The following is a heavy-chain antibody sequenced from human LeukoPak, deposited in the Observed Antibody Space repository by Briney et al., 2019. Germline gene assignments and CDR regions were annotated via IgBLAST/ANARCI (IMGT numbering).Heavy chain of an antibody. J-gene: IGHJ4*02. Sequence: GGSLRLSCAASGFTFKTCAMNWVRQAPGRGLEWVSHLSGNGDNTYYADSVRGRFTVSRDNSQITLYLQMNSLGAEDTAVYFCARGPLTEVAGTTWDSWGRGTLVTVSS. CDR1: GFTFKTCA. D-gene: IGHD6-19*01. CDR3: ARGPLTEVAGTTWDS. V-gene: IGHV3-23*01. CDR2: LSGNGDNT.